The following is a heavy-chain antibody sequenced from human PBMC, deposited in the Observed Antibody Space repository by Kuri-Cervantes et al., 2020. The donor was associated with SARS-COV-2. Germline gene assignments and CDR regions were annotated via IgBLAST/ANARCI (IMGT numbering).Heavy chain of an antibody. D-gene: IGHD2-8*02. V-gene: IGHV1-69*01. Sequence: KISCKASGGTLSRYSVNWVRQAPGQGLEWMRRIIPTFDTTTYAQKFQGGVIFTADESSSTAYMEVNSLTSEDTAVYFCARSQGYCTANSCSWNWFDPWGQGTQVTVSS. CDR1: GGTLSRYS. CDR3: ARSQGYCTANSCSWNWFDP. J-gene: IGHJ5*02. CDR2: IIPTFDTT.